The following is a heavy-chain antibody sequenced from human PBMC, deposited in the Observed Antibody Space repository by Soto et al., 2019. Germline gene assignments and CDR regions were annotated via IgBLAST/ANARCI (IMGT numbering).Heavy chain of an antibody. V-gene: IGHV4-59*01. Sequence: ASETLSLTCTVSGGSISSYYWSWIRQPPGKGLEWIGYIYYSGSTNYNPSLKSRVTISVDTSKNQFSLKLSSVTAADTAVYYCARVIQPRAVAMSNWFDPWGQGTLVTVSS. CDR2: IYYSGST. D-gene: IGHD6-19*01. CDR3: ARVIQPRAVAMSNWFDP. J-gene: IGHJ5*02. CDR1: GGSISSYY.